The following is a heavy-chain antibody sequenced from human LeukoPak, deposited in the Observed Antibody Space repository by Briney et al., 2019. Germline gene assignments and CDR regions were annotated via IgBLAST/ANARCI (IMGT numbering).Heavy chain of an antibody. J-gene: IGHJ4*02. CDR1: GFTFSSYS. V-gene: IGHV3-21*01. CDR3: ARAPDYGGNRGEFDY. D-gene: IGHD4-23*01. CDR2: ISSSSYI. Sequence: GGSLRLSCAASGFTFSSYSMNWVRQAPGKGLEWVSSISSSSYIYYADSMKGRFTISRDNAKNSLYLQMNSLRAEDTAVYYCARAPDYGGNRGEFDYWGQGTLVTVSS.